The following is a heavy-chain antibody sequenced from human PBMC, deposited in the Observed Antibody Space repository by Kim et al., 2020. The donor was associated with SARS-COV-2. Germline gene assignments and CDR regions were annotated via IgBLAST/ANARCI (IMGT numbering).Heavy chain of an antibody. CDR2: IYYSGST. CDR3: ARAGFNHIGRGATIDYYGMDV. CDR1: GGSISSYY. Sequence: SETLSLTCTVSGGSISSYYWSWIRQPPGKGLEWIGYIYYSGSTNYNPSLKSRVTISVDTSKNQFSLKLSSVTAADTAVYYCARAGFNHIGRGATIDYYGMDVWGQGTTVTVSS. V-gene: IGHV4-59*13. D-gene: IGHD3-10*01. J-gene: IGHJ6*02.